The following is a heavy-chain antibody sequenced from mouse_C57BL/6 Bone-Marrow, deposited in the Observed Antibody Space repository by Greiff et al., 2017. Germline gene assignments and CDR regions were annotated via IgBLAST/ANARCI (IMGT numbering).Heavy chain of an antibody. CDR3: ARSTGYAMDY. CDR1: GYTFTSYW. Sequence: QVQLQQPGAELVRPGSSVKLSCKASGYTFTSYWMHWVKQRPIQGLEWIGNIDPSDSETHYNQKFKDKATLTVDKSSSTAYMQLSSLTSEDSAVYCCARSTGYAMDYWGQGTSVTVSS. V-gene: IGHV1-52*01. D-gene: IGHD1-1*01. J-gene: IGHJ4*01. CDR2: IDPSDSET.